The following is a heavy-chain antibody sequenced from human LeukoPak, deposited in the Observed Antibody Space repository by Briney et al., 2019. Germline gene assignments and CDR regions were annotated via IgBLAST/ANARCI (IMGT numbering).Heavy chain of an antibody. Sequence: GGPLRLSCAASGFTFSSYAMSWVRQAPGKGLEWVSAISGSGGSTYYADSVKGRFTISRDNSKNTLYLQMNSLRAEDTAVYYCAKEGYYYDSSGYSGYFDYWGQGTLVTVSS. J-gene: IGHJ4*02. V-gene: IGHV3-23*01. D-gene: IGHD3-22*01. CDR2: ISGSGGST. CDR3: AKEGYYYDSSGYSGYFDY. CDR1: GFTFSSYA.